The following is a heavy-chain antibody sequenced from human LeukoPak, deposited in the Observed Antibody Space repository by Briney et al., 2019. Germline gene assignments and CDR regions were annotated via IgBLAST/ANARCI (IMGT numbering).Heavy chain of an antibody. J-gene: IGHJ6*03. V-gene: IGHV1-8*03. D-gene: IGHD1-1*01. CDR2: MNPNSGNT. Sequence: ASVKVSCKASGYTFTSYDINWVRQATGQGPEWMGWMNPNSGNTGYAQKFQGRVTITRNTSVSTAYMELSSLRSEDTAVYYCARGLITTKGYYMDVWGKGTTVTVSS. CDR1: GYTFTSYD. CDR3: ARGLITTKGYYMDV.